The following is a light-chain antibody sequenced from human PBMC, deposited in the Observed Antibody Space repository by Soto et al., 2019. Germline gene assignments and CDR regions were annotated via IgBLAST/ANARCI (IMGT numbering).Light chain of an antibody. CDR3: ASFRSGTILV. J-gene: IGLJ2*01. CDR1: RSDIGDSNF. CDR2: EVN. Sequence: QSALTQPASVSGSPGQSVTISCTGPRSDIGDSNFISWYQHSPGKAPRLLIYEVNNRPSGVSRRFSGSKAGNTASLTISGLLEADEADYFCASFRSGTILVFGSGTKLTVL. V-gene: IGLV2-14*01.